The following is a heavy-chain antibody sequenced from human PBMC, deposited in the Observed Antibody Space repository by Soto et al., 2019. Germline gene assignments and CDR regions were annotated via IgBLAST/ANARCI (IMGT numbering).Heavy chain of an antibody. CDR1: GYTFTSYY. CDR2: INPSGGST. J-gene: IGHJ4*02. CDR3: ARDPGRVVPASRGLFDY. V-gene: IGHV1-46*03. Sequence: GASVKVSCKASGYTFTSYYMHWVRQAPGQGLEWMGIINPSGGSTSYAQKFQGRVTMTRDTSTSTVYMELSSLRSEDTAVYYCARDPGRVVPASRGLFDYWGQGTLVTVSS. D-gene: IGHD2-2*01.